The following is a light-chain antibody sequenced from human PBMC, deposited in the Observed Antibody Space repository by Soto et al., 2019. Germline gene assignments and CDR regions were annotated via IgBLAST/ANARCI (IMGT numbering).Light chain of an antibody. J-gene: IGKJ5*01. Sequence: EIVMTQSPATLSVSPGERATLSCRASQSVSSNLAWYQQKPGQPPRLVIYGASTRATGVPARFSGSGSGTEFTLTISTLQYEDFAVYYCQQYNDWPPITFGQGTRLESK. V-gene: IGKV3-15*01. CDR1: QSVSSN. CDR3: QQYNDWPPIT. CDR2: GAS.